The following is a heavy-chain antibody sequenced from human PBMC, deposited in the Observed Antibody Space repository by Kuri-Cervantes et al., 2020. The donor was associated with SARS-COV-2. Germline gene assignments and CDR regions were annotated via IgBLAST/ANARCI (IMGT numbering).Heavy chain of an antibody. CDR3: AKEVEQLVPWFDP. CDR2: ISYDGSNK. V-gene: IGHV3-30-3*01. CDR1: GFTFSSYA. J-gene: IGHJ5*02. Sequence: GGSLRLSCAASGFTFSSYAMHWVRQAPGKGLEWVAVISYDGSNKYYADAVKGRFTISRDNSKNTLYLQMNSLRAEDTAVYYCAKEVEQLVPWFDPWGQGTLVTVSS. D-gene: IGHD6-6*01.